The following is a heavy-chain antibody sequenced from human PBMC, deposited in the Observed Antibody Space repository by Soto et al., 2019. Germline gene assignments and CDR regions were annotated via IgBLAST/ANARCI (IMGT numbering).Heavy chain of an antibody. CDR2: INHSGST. J-gene: IGHJ4*02. D-gene: IGHD3-10*01. CDR1: GGSFSGYY. Sequence: QVQLQQWGAGLLKPSETLSLTCAVYGGSFSGYYWSWIRQPPGKGLEWIGEINHSGSTNYNPSLKSRVTISVDTSKNQFSLKLSSVTAADTAVYYCAKGGPNYYGSGSRIFDYWGQGTLVTVSS. CDR3: AKGGPNYYGSGSRIFDY. V-gene: IGHV4-34*01.